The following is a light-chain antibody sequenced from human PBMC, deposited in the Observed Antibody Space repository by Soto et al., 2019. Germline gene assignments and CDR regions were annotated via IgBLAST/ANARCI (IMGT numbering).Light chain of an antibody. CDR1: SSDVPNYNL. J-gene: IGLJ1*01. Sequence: QSALTQPASVSGSPGQSITISCTGTSSDVPNYNLVSWYQQHPGKAPKLLIYEVNKRPSGISHRFSGSTSANTASLTISGLQAEDEADYYCCSSAGTIPPHVFGTGTKLTVL. CDR3: CSSAGTIPPHV. CDR2: EVN. V-gene: IGLV2-23*02.